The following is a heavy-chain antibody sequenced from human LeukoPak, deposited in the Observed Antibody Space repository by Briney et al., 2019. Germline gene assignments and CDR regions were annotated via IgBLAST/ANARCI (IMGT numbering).Heavy chain of an antibody. CDR2: IRGSGTT. CDR3: AREGTDYDFWSGYYKRANSQSPQKDAFDI. V-gene: IGHV3-66*03. CDR1: GFTFSTYP. D-gene: IGHD3-3*01. J-gene: IGHJ3*02. Sequence: PGGSLRLSCAASGFTFSTYPMNWVRQAPGKGLEWISHIRGSGTTDYADSVKGRFTISRDNSKNTLYLQMNSLRAEDTAVYYCAREGTDYDFWSGYYKRANSQSPQKDAFDIWGQGTMVTVPS.